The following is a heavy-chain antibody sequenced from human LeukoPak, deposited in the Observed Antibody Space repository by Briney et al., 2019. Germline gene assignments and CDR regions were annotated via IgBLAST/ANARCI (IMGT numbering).Heavy chain of an antibody. CDR2: ITGSGSST. Sequence: GGSLRLSRAASGFTFNNYGMNWVRQAPGKGLEWVSLITGSGSSTFYADSVKGRFTISRDNSKNTLYLEMNGLRAEDTAMYYCAKNRYCSGNTCFKDAFDIWGQGTMVTVSS. V-gene: IGHV3-23*01. D-gene: IGHD2-15*01. CDR1: GFTFNNYG. J-gene: IGHJ3*02. CDR3: AKNRYCSGNTCFKDAFDI.